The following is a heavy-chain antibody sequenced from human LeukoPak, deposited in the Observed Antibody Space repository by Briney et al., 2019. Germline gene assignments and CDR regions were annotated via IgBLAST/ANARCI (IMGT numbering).Heavy chain of an antibody. Sequence: GGSLRLSCAASGFTFSSYDMSWVRQAPGKGLEGVSSISGSGGSTYYADSVKGRFTISRDNSKNTLYLQMNSLRAEDTAVYYCANSRSRIRFDCWGQGTLVTVSS. CDR3: ANSRSRIRFDC. J-gene: IGHJ4*02. CDR1: GFTFSSYD. V-gene: IGHV3-23*01. D-gene: IGHD1-14*01. CDR2: ISGSGGST.